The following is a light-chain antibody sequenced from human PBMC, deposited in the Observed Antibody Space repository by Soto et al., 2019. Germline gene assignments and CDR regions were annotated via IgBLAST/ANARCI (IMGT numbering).Light chain of an antibody. CDR3: QRLNCYPVT. J-gene: IGKJ5*01. CDR2: AAS. CDR1: QAINTY. Sequence: DVQLTQSPSSLSASIGDRVTITCRASQAINTYLVWYQQKPGKAPKVLIIAASTLQRGVPKRFSGSGSGTDFTLTISSLQPEDFATYHCQRLNCYPVTVGQGTKLELK. V-gene: IGKV1-9*01.